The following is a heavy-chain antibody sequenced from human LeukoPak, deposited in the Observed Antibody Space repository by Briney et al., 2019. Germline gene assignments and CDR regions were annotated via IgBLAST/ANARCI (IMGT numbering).Heavy chain of an antibody. CDR2: IIGGCYNS. CDR1: GVTFCTFV. CDR3: AKCSYTYRNDAYDI. J-gene: IGHJ3*02. Sequence: VGSPRLSSAASGVTFCTFVMNSGRDAPGKRREGVSSIIGGCYNSHYADSVKGEVPIPRDNSKNTLYMEMNSLRAEDTAVYYCAKCSYTYRNDAYDIWGEGTMVTVSS. D-gene: IGHD1-26*01. V-gene: IGHV3-23*01.